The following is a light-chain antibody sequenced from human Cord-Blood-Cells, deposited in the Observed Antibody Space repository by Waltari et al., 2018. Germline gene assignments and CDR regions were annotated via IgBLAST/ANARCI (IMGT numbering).Light chain of an antibody. CDR2: GNS. CDR1: SSNIGAGYD. Sequence: QSVLTPPPSVSGAPGQRVTISCTGSSSNIGAGYDVHWYQQRPGTAPKLLIYGNSNRPSGVPDRFSGSKSGTSASMAITGLQAEDEADYYCQSYDSSLSVYVVFGGGTKLTVL. V-gene: IGLV1-40*01. J-gene: IGLJ2*01. CDR3: QSYDSSLSVYVV.